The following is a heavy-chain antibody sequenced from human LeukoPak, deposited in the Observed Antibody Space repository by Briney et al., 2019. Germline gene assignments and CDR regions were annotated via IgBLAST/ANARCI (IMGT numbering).Heavy chain of an antibody. CDR3: ARDPTYYDFWSGYFDVY. CDR2: INPNSGGT. D-gene: IGHD3-3*01. J-gene: IGHJ4*02. Sequence: GASVKVSCKASGYSFTGYYMHWVRQAPGQGPEWMGWINPNSGGTNYAQKFQGRVTITRDTSISTAYMELSRLRSDDTAVYYCARDPTYYDFWSGYFDVYWGQRTLVTVSS. V-gene: IGHV1-2*02. CDR1: GYSFTGYY.